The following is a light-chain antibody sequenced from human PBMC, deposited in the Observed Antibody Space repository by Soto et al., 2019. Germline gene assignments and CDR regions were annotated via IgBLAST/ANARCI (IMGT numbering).Light chain of an antibody. J-gene: IGKJ4*01. Sequence: EIVLTQSPATLSLSPGERATLSCRASQSVNNYLAWYQQTPGQAPMLLIYDASTRATGIPARFSGSGSGTDFTLPISSLEPEDFAVYYCQQRIDWPLTFGGGTKVDIK. CDR3: QQRIDWPLT. CDR1: QSVNNY. CDR2: DAS. V-gene: IGKV3-11*01.